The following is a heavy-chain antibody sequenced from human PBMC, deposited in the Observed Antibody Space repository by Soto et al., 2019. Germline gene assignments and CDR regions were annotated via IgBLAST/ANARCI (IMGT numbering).Heavy chain of an antibody. CDR1: GGTLSNTA. J-gene: IGHJ6*02. Sequence: QVQVVQSGAEVKGPGSSVKVSCKASGGTLSNTAFSWVRQAPGQGLEWMGGIIPVFGMVNYAHNFQGRVMITADESMGTTYLELSSLRSEDTAVYYCARGRIVVACSSAYYGMDVWGQGTTVTVSS. V-gene: IGHV1-69*01. CDR2: IIPVFGMV. CDR3: ARGRIVVACSSAYYGMDV. D-gene: IGHD6-19*01.